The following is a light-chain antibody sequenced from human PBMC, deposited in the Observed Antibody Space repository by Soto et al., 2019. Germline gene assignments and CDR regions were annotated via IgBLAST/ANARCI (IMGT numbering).Light chain of an antibody. CDR1: QSISSW. CDR2: KAS. J-gene: IGKJ2*02. Sequence: DIQMTQSPSTLSASVGDRVTITCRASQSISSWLAWYQQQPGKAPKLLIYKASSLESGVPSRFSGSGSGTEFTLTISSLQPDDFATSYCQHYNSYSRTFGQGTKLEIK. CDR3: QHYNSYSRT. V-gene: IGKV1-5*03.